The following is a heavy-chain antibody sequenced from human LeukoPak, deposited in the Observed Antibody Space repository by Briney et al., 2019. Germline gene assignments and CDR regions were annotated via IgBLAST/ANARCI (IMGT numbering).Heavy chain of an antibody. Sequence: SETLSLTCTVSGGTISRSTYYWGWIRQPPGKGLEWIGSIYYSGTTHFNPSLKSRVTMSVDTSKNQFSLKLNSVTAADTAVYYCVRLAPERSANGVGDYWGQGTLVTVSS. CDR2: IYYSGTT. CDR3: VRLAPERSANGVGDY. V-gene: IGHV4-39*01. CDR1: GGTISRSTYY. J-gene: IGHJ4*02. D-gene: IGHD1-26*01.